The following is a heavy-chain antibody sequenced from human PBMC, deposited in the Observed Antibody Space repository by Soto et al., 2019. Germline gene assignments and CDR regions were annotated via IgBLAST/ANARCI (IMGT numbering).Heavy chain of an antibody. CDR1: GYRFTSYW. Sequence: PGESLKISCKGSGYRFTSYWIGWVRQMPGKGLEWMGIIYPGDSDTRYSPSFQGQVTISADKSISTAYLQWSSLKASDTAMYYCARPIAAAGSAYYYGMDVWGQGTTVTVSS. CDR3: ARPIAAAGSAYYYGMDV. D-gene: IGHD6-13*01. V-gene: IGHV5-51*01. CDR2: IYPGDSDT. J-gene: IGHJ6*02.